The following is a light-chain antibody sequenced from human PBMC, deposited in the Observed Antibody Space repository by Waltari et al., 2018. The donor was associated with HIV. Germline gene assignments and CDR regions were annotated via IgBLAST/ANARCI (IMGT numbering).Light chain of an antibody. CDR1: NSDVGVSNY. V-gene: IGLV2-8*01. Sequence: QSALTQPPSASGSPGQSVTISCAGTNSDVGVSNYVSWYQQHPGKAPKLIIYEVTKRSAGGRDRVSGSKSGNTASLTVSGLQTEDEAEYYGSSYVGSDNLFVFGTGTKVTVL. J-gene: IGLJ1*01. CDR3: SSYVGSDNLFV. CDR2: EVT.